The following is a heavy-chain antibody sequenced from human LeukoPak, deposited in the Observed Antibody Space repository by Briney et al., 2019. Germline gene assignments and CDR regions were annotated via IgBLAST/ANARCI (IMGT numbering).Heavy chain of an antibody. Sequence: GGSLRLSCAASGFTVSSNYMSWVRQAPGKGLEWVSVIYSGGSTYYADSVKGRFTISRDNSKNTLYLQMNSLRAEDTAVYYCAKGLGYCSGGSCHLYFDYWGQGTLVTVSS. CDR2: IYSGGST. CDR3: AKGLGYCSGGSCHLYFDY. V-gene: IGHV3-53*01. D-gene: IGHD2-15*01. CDR1: GFTVSSNY. J-gene: IGHJ4*02.